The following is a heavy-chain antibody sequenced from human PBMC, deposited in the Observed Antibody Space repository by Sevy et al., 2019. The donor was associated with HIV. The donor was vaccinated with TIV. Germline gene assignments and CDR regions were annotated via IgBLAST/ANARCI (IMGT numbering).Heavy chain of an antibody. CDR2: ISGTGDYT. D-gene: IGHD5-18*01. J-gene: IGHJ4*02. CDR1: GFTFNSFA. CDR3: AKKMGGGSGMAFLVDF. Sequence: GGSLRLSCAASGFTFNSFALGWVRQAPGKGLDWISVISGTGDYTYYADSVKGSFTISRDNSKNTLFLQMNSLRAEDTAIFYCAKKMGGGSGMAFLVDFWGQGTLVTVSS. V-gene: IGHV3-23*01.